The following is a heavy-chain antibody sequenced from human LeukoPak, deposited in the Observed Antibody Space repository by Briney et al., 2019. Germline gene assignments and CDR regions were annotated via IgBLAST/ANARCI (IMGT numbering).Heavy chain of an antibody. J-gene: IGHJ4*02. CDR2: IYPGDSDT. D-gene: IGHD2-15*01. CDR1: GYSFTSYW. CDR3: ARRGYCGGGTCYGASLEY. Sequence: AGESLKISCKGSGYSFTSYWIGWVRQMPGKGLEWMGTIYPGDSDTTYSPAFQGQVTISADKSITTAYLQWNSLKASDSGMYFCARRGYCGGGTCYGASLEYWGQGTLVIVSS. V-gene: IGHV5-51*01.